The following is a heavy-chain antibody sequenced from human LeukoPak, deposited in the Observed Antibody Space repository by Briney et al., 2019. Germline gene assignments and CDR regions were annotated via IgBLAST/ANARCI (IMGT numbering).Heavy chain of an antibody. CDR2: VHPNGGNT. V-gene: IGHV1-8*01. D-gene: IGHD1-14*01. CDR1: GYPFTTWE. Sequence: ASVKVSCKTFGYPFTTWEINWVRQAAGQGLEWMGWVHPNGGNTAYAQKFQGRVTMTRDTSISTAYMELSGLTSDDTAVYFCARGPRNDPWGQGTLVTVSS. J-gene: IGHJ5*02. CDR3: ARGPRNDP.